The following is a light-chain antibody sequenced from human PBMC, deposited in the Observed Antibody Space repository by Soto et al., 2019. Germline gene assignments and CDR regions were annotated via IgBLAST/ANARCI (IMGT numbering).Light chain of an antibody. J-gene: IGKJ3*01. CDR1: QGVSTH. V-gene: IGKV1-8*01. CDR3: QQYYFYAPT. Sequence: AIRMTQSPSSISASTGDTDTITCRASQGVSTHLAWYQQKPGKAPKLMIYAASTLQIGLASRFSGSGSRKDFTLTITSLQCEYFACYNCQQYYFYAPTFGLGTKVDIK. CDR2: AAS.